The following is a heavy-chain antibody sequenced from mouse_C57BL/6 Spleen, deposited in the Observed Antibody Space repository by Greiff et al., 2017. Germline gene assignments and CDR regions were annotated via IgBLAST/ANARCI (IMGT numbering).Heavy chain of an antibody. Sequence: QVQLQQPGAELVMPGASVKLSCKASGYTFTSYWMHWVKQRPGQGLEWIGEIDPSDSYTNYNQKFKGKSTLTVDKSSSTAYLQLSSLTSEDSAVYYCARALYDGYSAWFAYWGQGTLVTVSA. J-gene: IGHJ3*01. CDR2: IDPSDSYT. D-gene: IGHD2-3*01. CDR3: ARALYDGYSAWFAY. V-gene: IGHV1-69*01. CDR1: GYTFTSYW.